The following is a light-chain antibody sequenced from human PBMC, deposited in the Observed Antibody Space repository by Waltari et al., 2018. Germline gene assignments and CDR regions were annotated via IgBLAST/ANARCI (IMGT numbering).Light chain of an antibody. J-gene: IGKJ4*01. CDR3: QQSYSAPLA. CDR1: QAISTY. Sequence: DTLMTQSPSSLSASVGDRVTITCRPSQAISTYANWYQQTPGMAPKLLIFSSSTLHRGVSSRFSGSGSGTEFTLTISNLQPDDFATYYCQQSYSAPLAFGGGTKLDI. V-gene: IGKV1-39*01. CDR2: SSS.